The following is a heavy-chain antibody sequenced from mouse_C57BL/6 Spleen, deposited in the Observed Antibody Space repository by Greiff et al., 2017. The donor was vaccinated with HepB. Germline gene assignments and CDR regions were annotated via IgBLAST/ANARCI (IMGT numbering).Heavy chain of an antibody. J-gene: IGHJ4*01. CDR1: GFTFSDYG. Sequence: EVKVVESGGGLVKPGGSLKLSCAASGFTFSDYGMHWVRQAPEKGLEWVAYISSGSSTIYYADTVKGRFTISRDNAKNTLCLQMTSLRSEDTAMYYCANGYHYYAMDYWGQGTSVTVSS. D-gene: IGHD2-2*01. V-gene: IGHV5-17*01. CDR3: ANGYHYYAMDY. CDR2: ISSGSSTI.